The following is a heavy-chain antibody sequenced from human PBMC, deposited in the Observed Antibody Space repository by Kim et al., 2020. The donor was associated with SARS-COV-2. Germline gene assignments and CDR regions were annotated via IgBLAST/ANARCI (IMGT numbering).Heavy chain of an antibody. CDR3: TTVSMR. CDR2: IKSKSDGGTA. Sequence: GGSLRLSCAVSGIPFSNAWFNWVRQAPGKGLEWVGRIKSKSDGGTADLAAPVKGRFAISRDDSKNTLYLLMNSLRTDDSVVYYCTTVSMRWGQGTLVTVS. D-gene: IGHD2-2*01. CDR1: GIPFSNAW. V-gene: IGHV3-15*01. J-gene: IGHJ4*02.